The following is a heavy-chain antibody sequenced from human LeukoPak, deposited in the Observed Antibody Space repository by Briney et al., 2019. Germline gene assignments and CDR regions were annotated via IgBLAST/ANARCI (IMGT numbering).Heavy chain of an antibody. D-gene: IGHD6-13*01. CDR1: GGSISSGDYY. CDR3: AVTPSYSSSWYVGY. Sequence: SQTLSLTCTVFGGSISSGDYYWSWIRQPPGKGLEWIGYIYYSGSTYYNPSLKSRVTISVDTSKNQFSLKLSSVTAADTAVYYCAVTPSYSSSWYVGYWGQGTLVTVSS. J-gene: IGHJ4*02. V-gene: IGHV4-30-4*01. CDR2: IYYSGST.